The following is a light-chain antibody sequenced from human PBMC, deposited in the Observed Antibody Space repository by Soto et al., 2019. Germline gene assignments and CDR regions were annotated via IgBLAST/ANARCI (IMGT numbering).Light chain of an antibody. CDR3: CSYAGSSGYV. J-gene: IGLJ1*01. CDR2: EGS. Sequence: QSVLTQPASVSGSPGQSITISCTGTSXDVGSYNLVSWYQQHPGKAPKLMIYEGSKRPSGVSNRFSGSKSGNTASLTISGLQAEDEADYYCCSYAGSSGYVFGTGTKVTVL. V-gene: IGLV2-23*01. CDR1: SXDVGSYNL.